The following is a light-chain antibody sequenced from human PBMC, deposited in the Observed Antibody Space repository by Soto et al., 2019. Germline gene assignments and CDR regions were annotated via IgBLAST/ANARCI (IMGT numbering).Light chain of an antibody. CDR1: SSDVGGYSY. Sequence: QSALTQPASVSGSPGQSIAISCTGTSSDVGGYSYVSWYQQQPGKAPKLVISDVSNRPSGVSDRFXGSKSGNTAXLTISGLQTEDEADYYCASYTTSSTYVFGTGTKLTVL. CDR3: ASYTTSSTYV. V-gene: IGLV2-14*01. CDR2: DVS. J-gene: IGLJ1*01.